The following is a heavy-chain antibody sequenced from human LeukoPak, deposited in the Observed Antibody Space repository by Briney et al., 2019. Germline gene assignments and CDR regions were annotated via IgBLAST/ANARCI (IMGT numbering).Heavy chain of an antibody. CDR1: GFTFSSYA. V-gene: IGHV3-23*01. CDR3: ATTGRVTAIPACDY. Sequence: QPGGSLRLSCAASGFTFSSYAMSWVRQAPGKGLEWVSAISGSGGSTYYADSVKGRFTISRDNSKNTLYLQMISLRAEDTAVYYCATTGRVTAIPACDYWGQGTLVTVSS. CDR2: ISGSGGST. D-gene: IGHD2-21*02. J-gene: IGHJ4*02.